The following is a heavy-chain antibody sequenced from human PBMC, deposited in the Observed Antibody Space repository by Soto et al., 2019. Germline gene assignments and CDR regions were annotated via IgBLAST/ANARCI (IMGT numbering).Heavy chain of an antibody. D-gene: IGHD1-1*01. J-gene: IGHJ4*02. V-gene: IGHV1-18*01. CDR1: GYTFTSYG. Sequence: QVHLVQSGAEVKKPGASVKVSCKSSGYTFTSYGITWVRQAPGQGLEWMGWISANNGNTDYAQKLQGRVTVTRDTSSSTAYMELRSLRSGGTAVYYCARGRYGDYWGQGALVTVSS. CDR3: ARGRYGDY. CDR2: ISANNGNT.